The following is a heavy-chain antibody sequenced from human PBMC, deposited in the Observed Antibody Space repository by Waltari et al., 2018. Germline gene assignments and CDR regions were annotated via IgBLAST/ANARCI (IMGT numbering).Heavy chain of an antibody. D-gene: IGHD3-9*01. J-gene: IGHJ5*02. CDR3: AKSFERYFDP. CDR1: GFIFSSYG. CDR2: LGGSGAIT. Sequence: EEQLLESGGGLVQPGGSLRLACAASGFIFSSYGMNWVRQGAGEGREWVSGLGGSGAITYYADSLKGRFTISRDNSKNTLYLQMNSLRAEDTAIYFCAKSFERYFDPWGQGTLVTVSS. V-gene: IGHV3-23*01.